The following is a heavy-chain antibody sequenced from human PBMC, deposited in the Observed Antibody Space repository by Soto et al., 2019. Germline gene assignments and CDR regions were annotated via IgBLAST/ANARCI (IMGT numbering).Heavy chain of an antibody. CDR1: DFSVSNNY. Sequence: EVQLVETGGGLIQPGGSLRLSCAASDFSVSNNYMTWVRQAPGKGLEWVSVIYSGGNTYYADHVKGRFTSSRDSSTNTLFLQMNSLRVEDTAVYYCARGMDGMDVWGRGTTVTVSS. J-gene: IGHJ6*02. CDR3: ARGMDGMDV. CDR2: IYSGGNT. V-gene: IGHV3-53*02.